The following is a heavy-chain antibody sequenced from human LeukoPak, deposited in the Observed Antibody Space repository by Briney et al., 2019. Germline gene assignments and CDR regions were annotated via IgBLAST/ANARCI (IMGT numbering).Heavy chain of an antibody. V-gene: IGHV4-59*08. J-gene: IGHJ4*02. Sequence: SETLSLTCTVSGGSFSSYYWSWVRQPPGKGLEWIAYISDIGSINYNPSHKSRVTISLDTSKNQFSLKLSSVTAADTAVYYCAGHHPRNTVDFWGQGTLVTVSS. CDR3: AGHHPRNTVDF. CDR2: ISDIGSI. D-gene: IGHD2/OR15-2a*01. CDR1: GGSFSSYY.